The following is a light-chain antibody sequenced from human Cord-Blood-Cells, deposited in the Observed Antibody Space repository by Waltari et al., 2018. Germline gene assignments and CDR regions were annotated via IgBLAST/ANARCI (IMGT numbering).Light chain of an antibody. CDR3: HQSSSLPWT. CDR1: QSIGSS. Sequence: EIVLTQSPDFQSVTPKEKVTITCRASQSIGSSLHFYQQKTDQSPTRLIKYASQSFAGVNSRLSGSGAGTDVILTINSLEAEDDVTEYCHQSSSLPWTFGEGTKVEIK. V-gene: IGKV6-21*01. CDR2: YAS. J-gene: IGKJ1*01.